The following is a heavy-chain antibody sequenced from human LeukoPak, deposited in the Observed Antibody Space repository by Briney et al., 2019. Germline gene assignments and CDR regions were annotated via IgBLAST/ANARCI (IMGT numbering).Heavy chain of an antibody. CDR3: ARYPSDQYYFDY. CDR1: GFTVSSNY. Sequence: PGGSLRLSCAASGFTVSSNYMSWVRQAPGKGLECVSVSYSGGSTYYADSVKGRFTISRDNSKNMLYLQMNSLRAEDTAVYYCARYPSDQYYFDYWGQGTLVTVSS. V-gene: IGHV3-53*01. CDR2: SYSGGST. J-gene: IGHJ4*02.